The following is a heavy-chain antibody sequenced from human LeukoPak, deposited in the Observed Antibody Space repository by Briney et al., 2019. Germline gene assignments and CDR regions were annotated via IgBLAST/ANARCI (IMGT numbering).Heavy chain of an antibody. Sequence: TGGSLRLSCAAPGFIFDNYAIHWVRQAPGKGLEWVSLISGDGGSTFYADSVRGRFTISRDNTRKSLSLQMNSLRSEDTALYYCARESESSGWYDYWGQGTLVTVSS. CDR1: GFIFDNYA. V-gene: IGHV3-43*02. CDR3: ARESESSGWYDY. CDR2: ISGDGGST. J-gene: IGHJ4*02. D-gene: IGHD6-19*01.